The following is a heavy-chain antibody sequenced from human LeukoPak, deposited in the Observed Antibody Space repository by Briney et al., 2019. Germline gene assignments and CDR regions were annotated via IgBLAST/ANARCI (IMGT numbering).Heavy chain of an antibody. Sequence: KPSETLSLTCTVSGGSISGYYWSWIRQPAGKGLECIGRISSSGSTNYNPSLKSRVTMSVDTSKSQFFLKLSSVTAADTAVYYCARVTWPYGDYFDYWGQGTLVTVSS. CDR2: ISSSGST. CDR3: ARVTWPYGDYFDY. D-gene: IGHD4-17*01. V-gene: IGHV4-4*07. J-gene: IGHJ4*02. CDR1: GGSISGYY.